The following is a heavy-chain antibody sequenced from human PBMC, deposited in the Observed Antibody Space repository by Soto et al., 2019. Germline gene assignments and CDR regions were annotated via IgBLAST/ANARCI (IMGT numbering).Heavy chain of an antibody. CDR3: ARELRIQLWPYFDY. D-gene: IGHD5-18*01. CDR2: IIPIFGTA. J-gene: IGHJ4*02. V-gene: IGHV1-69*01. Sequence: QVQLVQSGAEVKKPGSSVKVSCKASGGTFSSYAISWVRQAPGQGLEWMGGIIPIFGTANYAQKLQGRVTITANESTSTAYMELSSLRSEDTAVYYCARELRIQLWPYFDYWGKGTLVTVSS. CDR1: GGTFSSYA.